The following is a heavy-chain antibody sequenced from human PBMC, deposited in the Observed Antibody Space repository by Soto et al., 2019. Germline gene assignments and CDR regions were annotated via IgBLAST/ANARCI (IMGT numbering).Heavy chain of an antibody. J-gene: IGHJ6*02. D-gene: IGHD2-15*01. Sequence: GGSLRLSCAASGFTFSSYGMHWVRQAPGKGLEWVAVISYDGSNKYYADSVKGRFTISRDNSKNTLYLQMNSLRAEDTAVYYCAKDSQKGGLLPYYYYGMDVWGQGTTVTVYS. CDR1: GFTFSSYG. V-gene: IGHV3-30*18. CDR2: ISYDGSNK. CDR3: AKDSQKGGLLPYYYYGMDV.